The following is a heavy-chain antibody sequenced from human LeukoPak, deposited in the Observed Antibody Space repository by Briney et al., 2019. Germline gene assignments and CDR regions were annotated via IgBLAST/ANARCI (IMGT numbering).Heavy chain of an antibody. CDR2: IYYSGST. V-gene: IGHV4-59*01. CDR1: GGSISSYY. D-gene: IGHD3-10*01. CDR3: ARGFASGSYAAY. J-gene: IGHJ4*02. Sequence: SETLSLTCTVSGGSISSYYWSWIRQPPGKGLEWIGYIYYSGSTNYNPSLKSRVTISVDTSKNQFSLKLSSVTAADTAVYYCARGFASGSYAAYWGQGALVTVSS.